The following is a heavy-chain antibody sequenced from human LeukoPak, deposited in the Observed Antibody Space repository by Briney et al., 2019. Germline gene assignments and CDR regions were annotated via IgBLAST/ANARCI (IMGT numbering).Heavy chain of an antibody. CDR2: ISSSGSAI. D-gene: IGHD6-19*01. Sequence: GGSLRLSCAASGFTFSNTWMAWVRQAPGKGLEWVSKISSSGSAIYYADSVKGRFTISRDNAKSTLYLQMNSLRVEDTAVYYCARGGSLGYWGQGTLVTVSS. J-gene: IGHJ4*02. CDR3: ARGGSLGY. V-gene: IGHV3-48*04. CDR1: GFTFSNTW.